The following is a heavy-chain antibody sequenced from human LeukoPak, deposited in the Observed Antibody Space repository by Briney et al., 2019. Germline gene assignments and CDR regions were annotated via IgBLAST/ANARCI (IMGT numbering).Heavy chain of an antibody. CDR1: GYTFTSYD. Sequence: ASVKVSCKASGYTFTSYDINWVRQATGQGLEWMGWMNPNSGNTGYAQKFQGRVTMTRNTSISTAYMELSSLRSEDTAVYYCARGRSDFWSGYGYYYGMDVWGQGTTVTVSS. CDR3: ARGRSDFWSGYGYYYGMDV. CDR2: MNPNSGNT. J-gene: IGHJ6*02. V-gene: IGHV1-8*01. D-gene: IGHD3-3*01.